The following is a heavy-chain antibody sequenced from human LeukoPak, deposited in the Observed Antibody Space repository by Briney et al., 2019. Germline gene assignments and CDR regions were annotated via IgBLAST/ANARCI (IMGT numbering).Heavy chain of an antibody. CDR1: GGSISSYY. V-gene: IGHV4-59*01. D-gene: IGHD6-19*01. CDR2: IYYSGST. CDR3: ASGGGSGWSPDYSDY. J-gene: IGHJ4*02. Sequence: SETLSLTCTVSGGSISSYYWSWIRQPPGKGLEWIGYIYYSGSTNYNPSLKSRVTISVDTSKNQFSLKLSSVTAADTAVYYCASGGGSGWSPDYSDYWGQGTLVTVSS.